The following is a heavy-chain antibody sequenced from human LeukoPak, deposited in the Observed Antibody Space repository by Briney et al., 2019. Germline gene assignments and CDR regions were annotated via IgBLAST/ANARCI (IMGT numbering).Heavy chain of an antibody. D-gene: IGHD7-27*01. V-gene: IGHV1-8*01. Sequence: ASVKVSCKASGYTFTSYDFNWVRQAAGQRPEWMGWMSPNSGDTGYAQKFQDRVTMTRNTSISTAYMELSSLRSDDTAVYYCARGPPNWGYDYWGPGTLVTVSS. CDR1: GYTFTSYD. CDR2: MSPNSGDT. J-gene: IGHJ4*02. CDR3: ARGPPNWGYDY.